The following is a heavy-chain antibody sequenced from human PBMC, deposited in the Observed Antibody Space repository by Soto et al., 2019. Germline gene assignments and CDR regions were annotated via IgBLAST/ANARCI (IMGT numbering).Heavy chain of an antibody. J-gene: IGHJ4*01. V-gene: IGHV3-11*06. D-gene: IGHD6-19*01. CDR3: ARGGEALAGQYYFDY. CDR1: GFTFSDYY. Sequence: GGSLRLSCRASGFTFSDYYMSWVRQAPGKGLEWVAYITSRSSFTNYADSVRGRFTISRDNSKNSLYLQINSLRADDTAVYYCARGGEALAGQYYFDYWGQGTRVTVSS. CDR2: ITSRSSFT.